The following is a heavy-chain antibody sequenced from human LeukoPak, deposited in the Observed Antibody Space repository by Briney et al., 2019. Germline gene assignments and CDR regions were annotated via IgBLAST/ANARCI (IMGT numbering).Heavy chain of an antibody. V-gene: IGHV4-59*01. J-gene: IGHJ4*02. CDR2: IHYSGST. CDR3: ARDRMDYEADY. Sequence: SETLSLTCTVSGGSITNYYWSWIRQPPGKGLEWIGYIHYSGSTKYKSSLKSRVTISVDTSKNQFSLKLNSVTAADTAVYYCARDRMDYEADYWGQGTLVTVSS. D-gene: IGHD4-17*01. CDR1: GGSITNYY.